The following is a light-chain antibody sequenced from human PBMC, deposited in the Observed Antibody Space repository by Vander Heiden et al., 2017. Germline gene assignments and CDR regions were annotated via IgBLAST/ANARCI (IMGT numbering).Light chain of an antibody. J-gene: IGKJ5*01. V-gene: IGKV1-39*01. Sequence: DVQVTQSPSSLSASVGDLVTLTCRASQTIGIYLNWYLQRPGKAPKLLIYATSNLQSGVPSRFSGSGSGTDFTLTISSLQPEDFGTYYCQQNYITPPITFGQGTRLDI. CDR2: ATS. CDR1: QTIGIY. CDR3: QQNYITPPIT.